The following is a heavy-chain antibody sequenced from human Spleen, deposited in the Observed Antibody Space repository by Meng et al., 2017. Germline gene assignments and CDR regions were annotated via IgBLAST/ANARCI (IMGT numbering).Heavy chain of an antibody. CDR2: INSDGSNI. D-gene: IGHD6-19*01. V-gene: IGHV3-74*02. CDR1: GFTFSSYW. J-gene: IGHJ4*02. CDR3: ASDTITIAVVGAPNY. Sequence: EVQLVESGGGLVQPGGSLRLSCAASGFTFSSYWMHWVRQAPGKGLAWVSRINSDGSNIRYADSVKGRFTISRDNAKNTLYLQTNSLRTEDTAMYYCASDTITIAVVGAPNYWGQGSLVTVSS.